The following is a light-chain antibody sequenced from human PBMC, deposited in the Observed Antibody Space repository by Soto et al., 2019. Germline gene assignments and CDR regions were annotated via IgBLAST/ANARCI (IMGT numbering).Light chain of an antibody. Sequence: QSVLTQPASVSGSPGQSITISCTGTSTYIGRYDFVSWYQQHPGKAPKLIIYAVSNRPSGVSSRFSGSKSGDTASLTISGLQAEDESDYYCSSYFNTNSRVFGNGTKGTV. CDR2: AVS. J-gene: IGLJ1*01. V-gene: IGLV2-14*03. CDR3: SSYFNTNSRV. CDR1: STYIGRYDF.